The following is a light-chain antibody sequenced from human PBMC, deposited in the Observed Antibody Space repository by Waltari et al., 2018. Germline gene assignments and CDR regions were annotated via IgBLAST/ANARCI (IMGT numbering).Light chain of an antibody. CDR1: QGIRNA. J-gene: IGKJ1*01. CDR2: GAS. V-gene: IGKV1-6*01. Sequence: AIQMTQSPSSLSASVGDRVTITCRASQGIRNALGWYQQKAGKAPKLLIYGASSLRSGGPSRFSGSGSGTEFTLTISSLQPEDFATYYCLQDYNYPWTFGQGTKVEIK. CDR3: LQDYNYPWT.